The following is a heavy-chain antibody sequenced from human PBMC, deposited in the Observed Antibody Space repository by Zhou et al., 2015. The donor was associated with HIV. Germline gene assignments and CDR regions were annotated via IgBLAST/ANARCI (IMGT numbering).Heavy chain of an antibody. Sequence: QVLLVQSGAEVKKPGSSVKVSCKASGGTFSSYAISWVRQAPGQGLEWMGGINPIFGPANYAQNFEDRLTITADKATSTAYMELSSLRSEDTAAYYCAREGWGSWYFDLWGRGTLVSVSS. V-gene: IGHV1-69*06. J-gene: IGHJ2*01. CDR3: AREGWGSWYFDL. CDR1: GGTFSSYA. CDR2: INPIFGPA. D-gene: IGHD7-27*01.